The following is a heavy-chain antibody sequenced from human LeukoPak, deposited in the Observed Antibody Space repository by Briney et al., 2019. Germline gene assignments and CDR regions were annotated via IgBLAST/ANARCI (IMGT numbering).Heavy chain of an antibody. D-gene: IGHD3-10*01. CDR2: INSDGSST. Sequence: GGSLRLSCAASGFTFSSYWMHWVRQAPGKGLVWVSRINSDGSSTSYADSVKGRFTISRDNAKNTLYLQMNSLRAEDTAVYYCARDRAVNYYYYGMDVWGQGTTVTVSS. J-gene: IGHJ6*02. CDR3: ARDRAVNYYYYGMDV. V-gene: IGHV3-74*01. CDR1: GFTFSSYW.